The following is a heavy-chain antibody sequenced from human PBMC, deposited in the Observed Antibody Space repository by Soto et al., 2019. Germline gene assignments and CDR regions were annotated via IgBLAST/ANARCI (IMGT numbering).Heavy chain of an antibody. Sequence: ASVKVSCKVSGYTLTELSMHWVRQAPGKGLEWMGGFDPEDGETIYAQKFQGRVTMTEDTSTDTAYMELSSLRSEDTAVYYCAPGLLSYYGMDVWGQGTTVTVSS. CDR3: APGLLSYYGMDV. V-gene: IGHV1-24*01. CDR1: GYTLTELS. J-gene: IGHJ6*02. D-gene: IGHD2-2*01. CDR2: FDPEDGET.